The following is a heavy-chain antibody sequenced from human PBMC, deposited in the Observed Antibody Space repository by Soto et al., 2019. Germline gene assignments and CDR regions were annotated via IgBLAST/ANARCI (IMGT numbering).Heavy chain of an antibody. V-gene: IGHV3-23*01. CDR1: GFTFSSYA. CDR2: ISGSGGST. J-gene: IGHJ4*02. Sequence: GGSLRLSCAASGFTFSSYAMSWVRQAPGKGLEWVSAISGSGGSTYYADSVKGRFTISRDNSKNTLYLQMNSLRAEDTAVYYCAKTRYQLPRTAIFDYWGQGTLVTVSS. CDR3: AKTRYQLPRTAIFDY. D-gene: IGHD2-2*01.